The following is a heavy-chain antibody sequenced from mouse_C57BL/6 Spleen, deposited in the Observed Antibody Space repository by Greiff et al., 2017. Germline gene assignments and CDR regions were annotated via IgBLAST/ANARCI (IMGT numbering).Heavy chain of an antibody. D-gene: IGHD1-1*01. J-gene: IGHJ2*01. CDR3: ARHRGYGSSHLDY. Sequence: QVQLQQPGAELVMPGASVKLSCKASGYTFTSYWMHWVKQRPGHGLEWIGEIDPSDSYTNYNQKFKGKSTLTVDKSSSTAYMQLSSLTSEDSAVYYCARHRGYGSSHLDYWGQGTTLTVSS. V-gene: IGHV1-69*01. CDR1: GYTFTSYW. CDR2: IDPSDSYT.